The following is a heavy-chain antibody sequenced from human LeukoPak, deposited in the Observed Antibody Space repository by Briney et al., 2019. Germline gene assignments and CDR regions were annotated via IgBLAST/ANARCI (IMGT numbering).Heavy chain of an antibody. J-gene: IGHJ6*03. Sequence: SETLSLTCTVSGGSISSSSYYWGWIRQPPGKGLEWIGSIYYSGSTYYNPSLKSRVTISVDTSKNQFSLKLSSVTAADTAVYYCARGWAENGDSYYMDVWGKGTTVTVSS. CDR2: IYYSGST. D-gene: IGHD4-17*01. CDR1: GGSISSSSYY. CDR3: ARGWAENGDSYYMDV. V-gene: IGHV4-39*07.